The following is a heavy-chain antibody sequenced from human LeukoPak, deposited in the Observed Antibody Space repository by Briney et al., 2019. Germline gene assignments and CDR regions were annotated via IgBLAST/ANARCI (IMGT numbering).Heavy chain of an antibody. CDR2: LTGRGGGT. CDR3: AKEGGYYYDSSGHTLSDAFAV. V-gene: IGHV3-23*01. D-gene: IGHD3-22*01. CDR1: GFTFSTYA. J-gene: IGHJ3*01. Sequence: GGSLRLSCAASGFTFSTYAVSWVRQAPGKGLEWVSTLTGRGGGTYYADSVKGRFAISRGDSKNTLYLQMTSLRAEDTAVYYCAKEGGYYYDSSGHTLSDAFAVWGQGTMVTVSS.